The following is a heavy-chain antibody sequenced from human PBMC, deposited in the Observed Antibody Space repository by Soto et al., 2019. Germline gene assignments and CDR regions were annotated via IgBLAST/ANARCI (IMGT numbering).Heavy chain of an antibody. CDR3: ARVVVVAATPYYLDY. V-gene: IGHV1-69*13. CDR1: GGTFSSYA. CDR2: IIPIFGTA. Sequence: GASVKVSCKASGGTFSSYAISWVRQAPGQGLEWMGGIIPIFGTANYAQKFQGRVTITADESTSTAYMELSSLRSEDTAVYYCARVVVVAATPYYLDYWGQGTLVTVSS. J-gene: IGHJ4*02. D-gene: IGHD2-15*01.